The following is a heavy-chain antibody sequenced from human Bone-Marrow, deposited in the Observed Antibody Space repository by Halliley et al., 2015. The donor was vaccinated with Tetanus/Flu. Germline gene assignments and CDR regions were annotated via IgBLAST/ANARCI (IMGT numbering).Heavy chain of an antibody. J-gene: IGHJ4*02. D-gene: IGHD2-15*01. CDR1: GFTFGSYG. V-gene: IGHV3-30*18. Sequence: TASGFTFGSYGMHWVRQAPGKGLDWLAAISYDGSNTYYADSVKGRFTISRDMSKHTLYLQMNSLRAEDTAVYYCAKRGPGGGHRQFASWGQGTLVIVSS. CDR3: AKRGPGGGHRQFAS. CDR2: ISYDGSNT.